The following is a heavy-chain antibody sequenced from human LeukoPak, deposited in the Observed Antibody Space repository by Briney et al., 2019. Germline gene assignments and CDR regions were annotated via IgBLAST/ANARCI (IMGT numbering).Heavy chain of an antibody. CDR2: ISGDGGTT. CDR1: GFTFDAHV. V-gene: IGHV3-43*02. CDR3: AKRSGSPHNFDY. J-gene: IGHJ4*02. D-gene: IGHD1-14*01. Sequence: GGSLRLSCAASGFTFDAHVMNWVRQAPGKPLEWVSLISGDGGTTQYADSVKGRFTISRDNSGNSLYLQMRSLRTEDTAFYYCAKRSGSPHNFDYWGRGTLVTVSS.